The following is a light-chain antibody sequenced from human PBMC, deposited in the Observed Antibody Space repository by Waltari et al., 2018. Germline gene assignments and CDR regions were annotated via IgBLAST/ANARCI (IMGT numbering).Light chain of an antibody. CDR3: QTGGHGTWV. CDR1: SGHISNA. V-gene: IGLV4-69*01. J-gene: IGLJ3*02. Sequence: QLVLTQSPSASASLGASVKLTCTLSSGHISNAIAWLHQHPRKGPRYVMKVNSDGSHSKGDDIPDRFSGSSSGAERYLTISSLQSEDEADYYCQTGGHGTWVFGGGTKLTVL. CDR2: VNSDGSH.